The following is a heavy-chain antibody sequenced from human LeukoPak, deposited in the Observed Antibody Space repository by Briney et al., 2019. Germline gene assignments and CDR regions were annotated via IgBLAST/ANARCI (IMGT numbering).Heavy chain of an antibody. J-gene: IGHJ4*02. Sequence: SETLSLTCAVYGGSFSGYYWSWIRQPLGKGLEWIGEINHSGSTNYNPSLKSRVTISVDTSKNQFSLKLSSVTAAVTAVYYCARGKAVAGTANFDYWGQGTLVTVSS. V-gene: IGHV4-34*01. CDR2: INHSGST. D-gene: IGHD6-19*01. CDR1: GGSFSGYY. CDR3: ARGKAVAGTANFDY.